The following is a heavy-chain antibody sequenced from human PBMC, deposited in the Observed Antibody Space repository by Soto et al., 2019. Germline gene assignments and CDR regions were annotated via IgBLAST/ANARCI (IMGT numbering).Heavy chain of an antibody. CDR3: ARAKRTDLLADP. CDR2: MNPNSANT. J-gene: IGHJ5*02. Sequence: QVQLVQSGAEVRKPGASVKVSCKASGYTFSNYDIAWVRQAAGQGLEWMGWMNPNSANTGYTQKFQGRVAMTSDSSITTAYMELSSLTSEDTAVYFCARAKRTDLLADPWGQGTLVTVST. CDR1: GYTFSNYD. V-gene: IGHV1-8*01. D-gene: IGHD2-15*01.